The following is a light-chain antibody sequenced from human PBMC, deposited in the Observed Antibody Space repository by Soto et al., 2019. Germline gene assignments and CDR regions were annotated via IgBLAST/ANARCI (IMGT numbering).Light chain of an antibody. V-gene: IGLV1-40*01. CDR2: GDN. J-gene: IGLJ1*01. CDR3: QSYDSSLNRV. Sequence: QLVLTQPPSVSGAPGQRITISCTGSSSNIGARYDVHWYRQLPGTAPKLLLYGDNNRPSGVPDRFSGSKSGASAFLAITGLQADDEADYYCQSYDSSLNRVFGTGTKVTVL. CDR1: SSNIGARYD.